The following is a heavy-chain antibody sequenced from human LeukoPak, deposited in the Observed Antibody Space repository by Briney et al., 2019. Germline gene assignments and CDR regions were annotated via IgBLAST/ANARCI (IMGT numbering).Heavy chain of an antibody. J-gene: IGHJ4*02. Sequence: PSETLSLTCTVSGGSISSGDYYWSWIRQPPGKGLEWIGYIYYSGSTYYNPSLKSRVTISVDTSKNQFSLKLSSVTAADTAVYYCARVGSSSAFDYWGQGTLVTVSS. CDR1: GGSISSGDYY. D-gene: IGHD6-6*01. V-gene: IGHV4-30-4*02. CDR2: IYYSGST. CDR3: ARVGSSSAFDY.